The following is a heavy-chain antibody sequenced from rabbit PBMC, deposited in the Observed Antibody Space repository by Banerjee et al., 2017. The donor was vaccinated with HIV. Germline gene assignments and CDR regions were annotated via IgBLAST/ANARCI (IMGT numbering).Heavy chain of an antibody. J-gene: IGHJ4*01. V-gene: IGHV1S47*01. D-gene: IGHD8-1*01. CDR2: IYTTSGST. CDR3: VRAGVYAGSSSYTGFDFNL. CDR1: GFDFSSDA. Sequence: QEQLVESGGGLVQPEGSLTLTCKASGFDFSSDAICWVRQAPGKGLEWIACIYTTSGSTWYASWVNGRFTISRSTSLNTVDLQMTSLTAADTATYFCVRAGVYAGSSSYTGFDFNLWGPGTLVTVS.